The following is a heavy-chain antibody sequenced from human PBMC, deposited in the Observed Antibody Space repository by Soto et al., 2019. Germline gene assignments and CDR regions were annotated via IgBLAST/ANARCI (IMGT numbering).Heavy chain of an antibody. J-gene: IGHJ4*01. CDR1: GFTFKNYA. CDR2: ISNTGGGT. CDR3: AKDRLAGNSDY. V-gene: IGHV3-23*01. Sequence: EVPRLDSGRGVVPPWGYLGLSCAASGFTFKNYAMNWVRQPPGMGLEWVATISNTGGGTYYADSVKGRFTISRDNSKNALYLQMSSLRLEYTAVDYCAKDRLAGNSDYWCHGAQVTVFS.